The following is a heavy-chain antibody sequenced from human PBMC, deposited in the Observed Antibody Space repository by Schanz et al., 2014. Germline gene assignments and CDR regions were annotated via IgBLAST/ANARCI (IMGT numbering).Heavy chain of an antibody. J-gene: IGHJ5*02. D-gene: IGHD3-10*01. Sequence: EAHLVESGGGLVKPGGSLTLSCAASGFTFSSYAMSWVRQAPGKGLEWVSAISGSGGSTYYADSVKGRFTISRDNSKNTLFLQMNSLRAEDTAVYYCARPALWFGDNCFDPWGQGTLVTVSS. CDR1: GFTFSSYA. V-gene: IGHV3-23*04. CDR2: ISGSGGST. CDR3: ARPALWFGDNCFDP.